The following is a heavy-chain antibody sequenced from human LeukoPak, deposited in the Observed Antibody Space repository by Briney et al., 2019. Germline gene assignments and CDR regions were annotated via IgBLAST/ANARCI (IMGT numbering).Heavy chain of an antibody. V-gene: IGHV4-4*02. Sequence: SGTLSLTCAVSGGSISSSNWWSWVRQPPGKGLEWIGEIYHSGSTNYNPSLKSRVTISVDKSKNQFSLKLSSVTAADTAVYYCAMLYYYGSGSYFGRWFDPWGQGTLVTVSS. CDR2: IYHSGST. CDR1: GGSISSSNW. CDR3: AMLYYYGSGSYFGRWFDP. J-gene: IGHJ5*02. D-gene: IGHD3-10*01.